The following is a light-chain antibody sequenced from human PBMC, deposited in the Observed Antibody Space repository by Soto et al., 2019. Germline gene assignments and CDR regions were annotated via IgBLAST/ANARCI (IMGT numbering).Light chain of an antibody. Sequence: EILVTQSPATLSVSPGERATLSCRASQSVSTNIAWYQQRPGQAPRLLIYGASTRATDIPARFSGSGSGTEFTLTISSLQSEDFAVYYCQHYNARPPWTFGQGTKVEVK. J-gene: IGKJ1*01. CDR2: GAS. CDR3: QHYNARPPWT. CDR1: QSVSTN. V-gene: IGKV3-15*01.